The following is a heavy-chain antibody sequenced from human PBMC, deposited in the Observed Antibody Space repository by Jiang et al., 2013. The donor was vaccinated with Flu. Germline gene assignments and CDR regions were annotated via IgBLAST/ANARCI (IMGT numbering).Heavy chain of an antibody. J-gene: IGHJ4*02. CDR2: ISYDGSNK. V-gene: IGHV3-30*18. Sequence: SGGGVVQPGRSLRLSCAASGFTFSSYGMHWVRQAPGKGLEWVAVISYDGSNKYYADSVKGRFTISRDNSKNTLYLQMNSLRAEDTAVYYCAKVGRIAVAGMGTDYWGQGTLVTVSS. CDR3: AKVGRIAVAGMGTDY. CDR1: GFTFSSYG. D-gene: IGHD6-19*01.